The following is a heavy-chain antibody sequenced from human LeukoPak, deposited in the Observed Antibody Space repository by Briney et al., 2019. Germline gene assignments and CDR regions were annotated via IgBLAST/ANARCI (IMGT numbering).Heavy chain of an antibody. CDR2: ISGSGGST. CDR3: AKDLDVGSSSGYPDRDY. V-gene: IGHV3-23*01. CDR1: GFTFSSYA. D-gene: IGHD3-22*01. J-gene: IGHJ4*02. Sequence: GGSLRLSCAASGFTFSSYAMSWVRQAPGKGLEWVSAISGSGGSTYYADSVKGRFTISRDNSKNTLYLQMNILRAEDTAVYYCAKDLDVGSSSGYPDRDYWGQGTLVTVSS.